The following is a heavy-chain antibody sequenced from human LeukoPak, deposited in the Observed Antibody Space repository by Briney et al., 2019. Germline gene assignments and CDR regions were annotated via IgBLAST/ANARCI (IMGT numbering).Heavy chain of an antibody. CDR2: ITTGRGET. V-gene: IGHV1-3*03. CDR3: ARGGKQWRGGNYFDS. CDR1: GYTFTDYA. Sequence: ASVKVSCKASGYTFTDYALHWVRQTPGQSLEWMGWITTGRGETRYSQEFQRRITFTRDTSASTVYMDLSDLRSEDTAVYYCARGGKQWRGGNYFDSWGQGTLVAVSS. D-gene: IGHD6-19*01. J-gene: IGHJ4*02.